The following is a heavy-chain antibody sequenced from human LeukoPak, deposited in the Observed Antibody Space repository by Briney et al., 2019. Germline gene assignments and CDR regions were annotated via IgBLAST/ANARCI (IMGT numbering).Heavy chain of an antibody. J-gene: IGHJ4*02. CDR3: ARNYGDYFDY. CDR2: ICYDGSNK. CDR1: GFTFSCYG. Sequence: GGSLRLSCAAPGFTFSCYGMHWVRQAPGKGLEWVAVICYDGSNKYYADSVKGRFTISRDKSKNTLYLPMNSLRAEDTAVYYCARNYGDYFDYWGQGTLVTVSS. V-gene: IGHV3-33*01. D-gene: IGHD4-17*01.